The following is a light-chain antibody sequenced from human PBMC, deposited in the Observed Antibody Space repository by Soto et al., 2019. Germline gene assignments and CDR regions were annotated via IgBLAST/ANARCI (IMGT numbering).Light chain of an antibody. V-gene: IGKV1-39*01. CDR2: TAS. Sequence: DIQMTQSPSSLSASVGDRVTITCRASQSISTYLNWYQQKPGRAPKLLIYTASTLQGGVPSRFSGSGSGTEFTLTISSPLPEDFATYYCQQSDSFPETFGQGTKLEIK. CDR1: QSISTY. CDR3: QQSDSFPET. J-gene: IGKJ2*01.